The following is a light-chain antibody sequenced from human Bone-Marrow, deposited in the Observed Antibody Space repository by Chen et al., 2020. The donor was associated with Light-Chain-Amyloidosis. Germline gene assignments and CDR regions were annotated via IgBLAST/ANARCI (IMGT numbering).Light chain of an antibody. CDR2: DDS. CDR3: QVWDRSSDRPV. J-gene: IGLJ3*02. CDR1: NIGSTS. Sequence: SYVLPHPSSVSVAPGQTATIDCGGNNIGSTSVHWYQQTPGQAPLLVVYDDSDRPSGIPERVSGSNSVNTATLTISRVEAGDEADYYCQVWDRSSDRPVFGGGTKLTVL. V-gene: IGLV3-21*02.